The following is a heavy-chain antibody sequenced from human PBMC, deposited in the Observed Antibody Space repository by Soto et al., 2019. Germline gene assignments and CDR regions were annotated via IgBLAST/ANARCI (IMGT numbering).Heavy chain of an antibody. V-gene: IGHV4-39*01. CDR3: ARQVVAYCSGTTCYEFDY. CDR1: GGSISSSSYY. J-gene: IGHJ4*02. CDR2: IYYSGST. Sequence: SETLSLTCTVSGGSISSSSYYWGWIRQPPGKGLEWIGSIYYSGSTYYNPSLKSRVTISVDTSKNQFSLKLSSVTAADTAVYYCARQVVAYCSGTTCYEFDYWGQGTQVTVSS. D-gene: IGHD2-2*01.